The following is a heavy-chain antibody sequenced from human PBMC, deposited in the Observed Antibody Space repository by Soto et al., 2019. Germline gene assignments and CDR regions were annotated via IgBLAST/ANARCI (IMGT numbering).Heavy chain of an antibody. CDR1: GFSFSTYG. Sequence: DVQLLESGGGLAQRGGSLRLSCAASGFSFSTYGMTWVRQAPGKGLEWVSYGGSGGSTYYAGSVKGRFTISRGNSKNTLYLQMNSLRAEDTAVYYCVTFRGRAYHYYYMDVWGNGTTVTVSS. V-gene: IGHV3-23*01. CDR3: VTFRGRAYHYYYMDV. CDR2: YGGSGGST. D-gene: IGHD3-16*01. J-gene: IGHJ6*03.